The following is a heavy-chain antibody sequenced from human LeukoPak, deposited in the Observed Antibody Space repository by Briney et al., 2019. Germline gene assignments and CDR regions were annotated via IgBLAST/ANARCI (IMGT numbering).Heavy chain of an antibody. CDR2: IYYSGST. CDR1: GGSISSSSYY. CDR3: ARRGRVVVPPRPRDYYYFMDV. Sequence: SETLSLTCTVSGGSISSSSYYWGWIRQPPGKGLEWIGSIYYSGSTYYNPSLKSRVTISVDTSKNQFSLKLSSVTAADTAVYYCARRGRVVVPPRPRDYYYFMDVWGKGTTVTVSS. V-gene: IGHV4-39*07. D-gene: IGHD2-2*01. J-gene: IGHJ6*03.